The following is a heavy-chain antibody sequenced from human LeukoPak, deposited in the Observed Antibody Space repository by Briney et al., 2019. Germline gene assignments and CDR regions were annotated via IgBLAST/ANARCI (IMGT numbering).Heavy chain of an antibody. CDR2: ISYDGSNK. D-gene: IGHD3-10*01. Sequence: GRSLRLSCAASGFXFSSYGMHWVRQAPGKGLEWVAVISYDGSNKYYADSVKGRFTISRDNSKNTLYLQMNSLRAEDTAVYYCAKDIGSGNSPMAYFDYWGQGTLVTVSS. CDR1: GFXFSSYG. CDR3: AKDIGSGNSPMAYFDY. J-gene: IGHJ4*02. V-gene: IGHV3-30*18.